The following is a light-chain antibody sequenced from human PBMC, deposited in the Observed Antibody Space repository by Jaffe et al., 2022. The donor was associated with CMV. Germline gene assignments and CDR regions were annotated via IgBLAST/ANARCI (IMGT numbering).Light chain of an antibody. Sequence: DIQMTQSPSTLSTFVGDRVTITCRASQFIHSLLAWYQQKPGKAPKLLIYQASSLETGVPSRFSGSGSGTEFTLTISSLQPDDFATYYCQQYHTYPWTFGQGTKVDIK. V-gene: IGKV1-5*03. CDR1: QFIHSL. CDR2: QAS. J-gene: IGKJ1*01. CDR3: QQYHTYPWT.